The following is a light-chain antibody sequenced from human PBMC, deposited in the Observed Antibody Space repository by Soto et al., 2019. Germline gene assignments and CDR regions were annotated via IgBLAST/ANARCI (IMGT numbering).Light chain of an antibody. CDR1: QSVSSN. V-gene: IGKV3-15*01. CDR3: QQYNNWPPWT. J-gene: IGKJ1*01. Sequence: EIVMTQSPATLSVSPGERATLSCRASQSVSSNLAWYQQKPGQAPRLLIYGASTRATGIPARLNGSGSGKEFTPNSSSRQAEDFAVYYCQQYNNWPPWTFGQGTKVEIK. CDR2: GAS.